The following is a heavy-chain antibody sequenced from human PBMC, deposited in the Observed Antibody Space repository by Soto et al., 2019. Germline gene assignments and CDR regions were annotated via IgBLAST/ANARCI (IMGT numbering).Heavy chain of an antibody. V-gene: IGHV3-48*02. CDR3: ARDKNWAFDY. J-gene: IGHJ4*02. D-gene: IGHD7-27*01. Sequence: PGGSLRLSCAASGFTFSSYSMNWVRQAPGKGLEWVSYISGSSKTIHYADSVKGRFTISRDNAKYSVYLQMNSLRDEDMAVYYCARDKNWAFDYWGQGALVTVSS. CDR2: ISGSSKTI. CDR1: GFTFSSYS.